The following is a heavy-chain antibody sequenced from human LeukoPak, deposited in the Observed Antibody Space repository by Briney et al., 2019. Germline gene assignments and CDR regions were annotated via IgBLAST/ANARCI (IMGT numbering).Heavy chain of an antibody. CDR3: AKDWGVPAASFLFDY. J-gene: IGHJ4*02. Sequence: PGGSLRLSCAASGFTFSSYGMHWVRQAPGKGLEWVAVISYDGSNKYYADSVKGRFTISRDNSKNTLYLQMNSLRAEDTAVYYCAKDWGVPAASFLFDYWGQGTLVTVSS. CDR1: GFTFSSYG. CDR2: ISYDGSNK. V-gene: IGHV3-30*18. D-gene: IGHD2-2*01.